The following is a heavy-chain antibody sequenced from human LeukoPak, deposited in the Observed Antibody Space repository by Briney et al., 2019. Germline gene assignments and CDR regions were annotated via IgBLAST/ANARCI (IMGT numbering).Heavy chain of an antibody. CDR3: ARVYYDGVPYWYFDL. V-gene: IGHV3-53*01. Sequence: GGSLRLSCAASGFTFSDNYMSWVRQAPGKGLEWVSVIYSGGSSYYADSVKGRFTISRDISKNTLYLQMNSLRAEDTAVYYCARVYYDGVPYWYFDLWGRGTLVTVSS. CDR1: GFTFSDNY. D-gene: IGHD3-22*01. CDR2: IYSGGSS. J-gene: IGHJ2*01.